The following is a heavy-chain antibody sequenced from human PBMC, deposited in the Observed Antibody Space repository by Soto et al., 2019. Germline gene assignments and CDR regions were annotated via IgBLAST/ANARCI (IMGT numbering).Heavy chain of an antibody. Sequence: KGLERVSAISGSGSTTFYADSVKGRFTISRDDSENTVYLQMNRLRAEDTAIYFCVRADDGM. J-gene: IGHJ6*01. V-gene: IGHV3-23*01. CDR3: VRADDGM. CDR2: ISGSGSTT.